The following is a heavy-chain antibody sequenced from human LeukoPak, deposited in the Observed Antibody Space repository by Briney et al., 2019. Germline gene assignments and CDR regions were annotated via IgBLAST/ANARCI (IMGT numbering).Heavy chain of an antibody. CDR2: IYYSGTT. CDR1: GGSVRSGSNY. CDR3: AGASGFGDYGY. Sequence: SETLSLTCTVSGGSVRSGSNYWSWIRQPPGKGLEWIGHIYYSGTTNYNPSLKSRVTISVDTSKSQFSLKLSSVTAADTAVYYCAGASGFGDYGYWGQGTLLTVSS. D-gene: IGHD4-17*01. V-gene: IGHV4-61*01. J-gene: IGHJ4*02.